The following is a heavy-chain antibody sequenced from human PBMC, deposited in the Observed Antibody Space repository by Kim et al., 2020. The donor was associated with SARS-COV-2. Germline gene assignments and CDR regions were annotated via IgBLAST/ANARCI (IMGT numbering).Heavy chain of an antibody. CDR3: ASQGENWSDPYFDY. J-gene: IGHJ4*02. CDR1: GGSFSGYY. CDR2: INHSGST. Sequence: SETLSLTCAVYGGSFSGYYWSWIRQPPGKGLEWIGEINHSGSTNYNPSLKSRVTISVDTSKNQFSLKLSSVTAADTAVYYCASQGENWSDPYFDYWGQGTLVTVSS. V-gene: IGHV4-34*01. D-gene: IGHD3-16*01.